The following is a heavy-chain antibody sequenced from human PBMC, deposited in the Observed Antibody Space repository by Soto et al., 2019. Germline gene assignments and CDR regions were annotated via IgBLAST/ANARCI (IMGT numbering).Heavy chain of an antibody. Sequence: EVQLVESGGGLVQPGGSLRLSCAASGFTFGTYEMNWVRQAPGKGLEWVSYISRSGSTIYYADSGKGRFTISRDNAKNSLYLQLNSLRAEDTAVYYCARDPSLSSSSYLSYYYGMDVWGQGTTVTVSS. CDR3: ARDPSLSSSSYLSYYYGMDV. J-gene: IGHJ6*02. CDR1: GFTFGTYE. V-gene: IGHV3-48*03. D-gene: IGHD6-6*01. CDR2: ISRSGSTI.